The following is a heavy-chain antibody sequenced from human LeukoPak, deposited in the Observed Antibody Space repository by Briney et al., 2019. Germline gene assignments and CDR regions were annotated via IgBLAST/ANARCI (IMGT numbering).Heavy chain of an antibody. J-gene: IGHJ4*02. Sequence: PGGSLSHFCAASGFTFSSYVMHWVRQAPGKGVEWGAVISYCGSNKYYAEFVMGRFTISRDNSKNTLYLHMTSLRAEDTAVYYCARDPVSSGWYLYYFDYWGKGTMVTVSS. D-gene: IGHD6-19*01. V-gene: IGHV3-30*04. CDR1: GFTFSSYV. CDR3: ARDPVSSGWYLYYFDY. CDR2: ISYCGSNK.